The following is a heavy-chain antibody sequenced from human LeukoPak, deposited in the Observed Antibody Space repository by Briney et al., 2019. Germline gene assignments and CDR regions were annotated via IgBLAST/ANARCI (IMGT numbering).Heavy chain of an antibody. CDR3: ARDPVPTYHYDSSGYSTYNWFDP. V-gene: IGHV4-4*02. CDR1: GGPISSGSW. J-gene: IGHJ5*02. D-gene: IGHD3-22*01. Sequence: SGTLSLTCAVSGGPISSGSWWGWIRQPPGKGLEWIGEIHHSGSTNYNPSLKSRVTLSVDKSKNQLSLRLTSVTAADTAVYYCARDPVPTYHYDSSGYSTYNWFDPWGQGTLVTVSS. CDR2: IHHSGST.